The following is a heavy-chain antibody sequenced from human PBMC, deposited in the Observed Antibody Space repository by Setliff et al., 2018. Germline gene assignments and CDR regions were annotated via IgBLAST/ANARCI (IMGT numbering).Heavy chain of an antibody. V-gene: IGHV1-18*01. CDR3: ATWGRGWELLGAFDI. J-gene: IGHJ3*02. D-gene: IGHD1-26*01. Sequence: AASVKVSCKDSGYIFNSYGISWVRQAPGQGLEWMGWISAYNGHTNYAQKFQGRVTMTTDTSTDTAHMELRSLRSDDTAVYYCATWGRGWELLGAFDIWGQGTMVTVSS. CDR2: ISAYNGHT. CDR1: GYIFNSYG.